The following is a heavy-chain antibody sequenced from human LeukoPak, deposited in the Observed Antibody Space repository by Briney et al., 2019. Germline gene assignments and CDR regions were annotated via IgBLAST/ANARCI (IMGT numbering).Heavy chain of an antibody. D-gene: IGHD6-6*01. CDR3: ARVTVPGDAFDI. Sequence: PGGSLTLSCLASRFTFNSYSMHWVRQAPGKGLEWVALISYDGNLKYYADSVKGRLTISRDNSKNTLYLQMNSLRAEDTAVYYCARVTVPGDAFDIWGQGTMVTVSS. CDR1: RFTFNSYS. J-gene: IGHJ3*02. V-gene: IGHV3-30-3*01. CDR2: ISYDGNLK.